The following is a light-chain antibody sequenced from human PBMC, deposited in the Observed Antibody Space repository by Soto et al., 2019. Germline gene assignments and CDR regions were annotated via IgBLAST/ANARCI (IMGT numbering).Light chain of an antibody. V-gene: IGKV1-5*03. J-gene: IGKJ4*01. CDR2: KAS. CDR1: QSISSW. Sequence: DIQMTQSPSTLSASVGDRVTITCRASQSISSWLAWYQQKPGKAPKLLIYKASSLESGVPSRFSGSGSGTEFTLTISTLPPDDFASYDCQHYNFYPHTFGGGTKVEVK. CDR3: QHYNFYPHT.